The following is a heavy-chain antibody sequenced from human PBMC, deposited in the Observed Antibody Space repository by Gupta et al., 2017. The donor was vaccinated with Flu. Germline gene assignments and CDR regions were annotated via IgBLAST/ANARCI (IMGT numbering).Heavy chain of an antibody. D-gene: IGHD2-2*01. V-gene: IGHV4-31*02. CDR2: VSVAGRY. CDR3: AKVWENADMPGGKAFDI. Sequence: VDFDDTWIRRLRGAGLEWIDYVSVAGRYYYSTAFTDRATVSLTTSRNQSSLRLSSLSAAGTGVYYCAKVWENADMPGGKAFDIWGQGTVVTVSS. J-gene: IGHJ3*02. CDR1: VDFD.